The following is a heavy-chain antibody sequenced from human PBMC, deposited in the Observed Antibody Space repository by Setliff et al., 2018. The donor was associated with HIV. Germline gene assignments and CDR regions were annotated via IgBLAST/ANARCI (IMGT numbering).Heavy chain of an antibody. CDR1: GYTFIDYF. V-gene: IGHV1-18*04. J-gene: IGHJ5*02. Sequence: ASVKVSCKASGYTFIDYFMHWVRQAPGQGLEWMGWISPNNGHTNYAQKLQGRVTMSTDTSTSTTYMELTSLRSDDTAVYYCARWSCGRATCYDSPYNWFDPWGQGTLVTVSS. CDR3: ARWSCGRATCYDSPYNWFDP. D-gene: IGHD2-2*01. CDR2: ISPNNGHT.